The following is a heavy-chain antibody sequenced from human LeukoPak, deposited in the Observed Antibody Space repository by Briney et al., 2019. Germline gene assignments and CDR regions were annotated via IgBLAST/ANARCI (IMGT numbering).Heavy chain of an antibody. D-gene: IGHD6-13*01. V-gene: IGHV3-7*01. CDR3: TSIGYSSSCTDY. J-gene: IGHJ4*02. CDR1: GFTFSNYW. CDR2: INQDGSVK. Sequence: GGSLRLSCAASGFTFSNYWMTWVRQAPGKGLEWVANINQDGSVKYYVDSVKGRFTVSRDNAKNSLYLQMNSLRAEDTAVYYCTSIGYSSSCTDYWGQGTLVTVSS.